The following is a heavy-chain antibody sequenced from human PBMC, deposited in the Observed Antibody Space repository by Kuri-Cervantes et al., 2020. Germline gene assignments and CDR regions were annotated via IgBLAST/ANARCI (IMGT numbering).Heavy chain of an antibody. CDR1: GLPFRSAW. D-gene: IGHD3-10*01. V-gene: IGHV3-15*01. CDR3: ASDRGDFDY. Sequence: GESLKISCVASGLPFRSAWMSWVRQAPGKGLEWVGRIKTRSDGETTDYNALVKGRFTISRDDSKNTVYLQMNSLRIEDTAVYYCASDRGDFDYWGQGALVTVSS. J-gene: IGHJ4*02. CDR2: IKTRSDGETT.